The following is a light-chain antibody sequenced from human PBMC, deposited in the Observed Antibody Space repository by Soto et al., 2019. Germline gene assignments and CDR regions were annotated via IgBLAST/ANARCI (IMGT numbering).Light chain of an antibody. J-gene: IGLJ1*01. Sequence: LTQPPSASGSPGQSVTISCTGTSSDVGGYNYVSWYQQPPGKAPKLMIYDVSNRPSGVPDRFSGSTSGNTASLTISGLQAEDEADYYCSSYTSSRTLGVCGTGTKVTVL. V-gene: IGLV2-18*02. CDR2: DVS. CDR1: SSDVGGYNY. CDR3: SSYTSSRTLGV.